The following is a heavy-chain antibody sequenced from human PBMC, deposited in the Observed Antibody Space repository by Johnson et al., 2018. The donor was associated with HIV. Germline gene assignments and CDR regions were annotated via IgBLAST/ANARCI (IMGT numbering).Heavy chain of an antibody. V-gene: IGHV3-30*18. J-gene: IGHJ3*02. CDR2: ISYNGSNK. D-gene: IGHD2-15*01. CDR3: AKEQGGFHI. Sequence: QVQLVESGGGVVQPGRSLRLSCAASGFTFSSYGMHWVRQAPGKGLEWVAVISYNGSNKYYADSVKGRFTISRDNAKNTLYVQMNSLRAEDTAVYYCAKEQGGFHIWGQGTPVSVSS. CDR1: GFTFSSYG.